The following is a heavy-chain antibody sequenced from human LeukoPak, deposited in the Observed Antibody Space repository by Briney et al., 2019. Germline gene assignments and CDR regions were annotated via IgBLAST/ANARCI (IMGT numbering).Heavy chain of an antibody. Sequence: GGSLRLSCAASGFTFSSYAMHWVRQAPGKGLEWVAVISYDGSNKYYADSVKGRFTTSRDNAKNTLYLQMDSLRDDDTAVYYCARDPGYESWSPFWGGMDVWGNGTTVIVSS. D-gene: IGHD3-16*01. V-gene: IGHV3-30*04. CDR3: ARDPGYESWSPFWGGMDV. J-gene: IGHJ6*04. CDR2: ISYDGSNK. CDR1: GFTFSSYA.